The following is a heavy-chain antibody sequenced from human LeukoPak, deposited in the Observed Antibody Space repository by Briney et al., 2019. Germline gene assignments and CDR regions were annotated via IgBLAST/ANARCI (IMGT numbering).Heavy chain of an antibody. CDR1: GGSISSYY. J-gene: IGHJ4*02. CDR3: ARGTDLLSDY. V-gene: IGHV4-59*08. Sequence: SETLSLTCTVSGGSISSYYWSWIRQPPGKGLEWIGYIYYSGSTNYNPSLKSRVTISVDTSKNQFSLKLSSVTAADTAVYYCARGTDLLSDYWGQGTLVTVSS. D-gene: IGHD2-21*01. CDR2: IYYSGST.